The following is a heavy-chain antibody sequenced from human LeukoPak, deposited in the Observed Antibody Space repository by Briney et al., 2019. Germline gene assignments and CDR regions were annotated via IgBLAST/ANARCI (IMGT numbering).Heavy chain of an antibody. V-gene: IGHV1-69*05. D-gene: IGHD2-2*01. J-gene: IGHJ3*02. CDR2: IIPIFGTA. CDR1: GGTFSSYA. CDR3: ARGQYCSSTSCYGVEGAFDI. Sequence: ASVKVSCKASGGTFSSYAISWVRQAPGQGLEWMGGIIPIFGTANYAQKFQGRVTITTDESTSTANMELSSLRSEDTAVYYCARGQYCSSTSCYGVEGAFDIWGQGTMVTVSS.